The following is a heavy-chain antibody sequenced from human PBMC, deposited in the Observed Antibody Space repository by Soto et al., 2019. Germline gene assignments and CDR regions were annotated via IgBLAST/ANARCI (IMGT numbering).Heavy chain of an antibody. J-gene: IGHJ3*02. CDR2: ISSSSGTI. D-gene: IGHD6-13*01. CDR1: GFTFSRYS. CDR3: ASGTSEDTFDI. V-gene: IGHV3-48*01. Sequence: EVQLVESGGGLVQPGGSLRLSCAASGFTFSRYSMNWVRQAPGKGLEWVSYISSSSGTIYYGDSVKGRFTISRDNPKNSLYLQMNSRRAEDTAVYYCASGTSEDTFDIWGQGTMVTVSS.